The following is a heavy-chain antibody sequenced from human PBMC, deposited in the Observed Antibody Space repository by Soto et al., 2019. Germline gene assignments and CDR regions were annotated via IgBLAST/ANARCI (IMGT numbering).Heavy chain of an antibody. CDR1: GGSMRNYF. J-gene: IGHJ4*02. CDR2: IHYSGTT. D-gene: IGHD6-13*01. V-gene: IGHV4-59*01. CDR3: AAGEASSRNLAPYYLDF. Sequence: KTSETLSLTCTVSGGSMRNYFWTWIRQPPGKGLEWIGYIHYSGTTSSFPSYNPSLRSRVTISEDTSKNQFSLKLLSVTTADTAVYFCAAGEASSRNLAPYYLDFWGQGTLVTVSS.